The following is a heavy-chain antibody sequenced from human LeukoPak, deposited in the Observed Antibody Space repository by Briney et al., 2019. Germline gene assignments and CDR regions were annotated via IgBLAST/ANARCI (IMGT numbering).Heavy chain of an antibody. CDR1: GYTFTSYG. V-gene: IGHV1-18*01. Sequence: GASVKVSCKASGYTFTSYGISWVRQAPGQGLEWMGWISAYNGNTNYAQKLQGRVTMTTDTSTSTAYMELRSLRSDDTAVYYCARDYPRGATDNWFDPWGQGTLVTVSS. CDR3: ARDYPRGATDNWFDP. CDR2: ISAYNGNT. D-gene: IGHD1-26*01. J-gene: IGHJ5*02.